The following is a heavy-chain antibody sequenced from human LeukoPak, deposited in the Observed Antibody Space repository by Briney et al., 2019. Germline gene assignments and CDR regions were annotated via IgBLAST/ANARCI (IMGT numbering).Heavy chain of an antibody. J-gene: IGHJ4*02. D-gene: IGHD1-26*01. Sequence: QTGGSLRLSCAASGFTFSSYNMIWVRQAPGKGLEWVSSINGRGGLIYYADSVKGRFTISRDNAKNSLYLQMNSLRAEDTAVYYCARDLDGVGAYGGYWGQGTLVTVSS. V-gene: IGHV3-48*04. CDR1: GFTFSSYN. CDR2: INGRGGLI. CDR3: ARDLDGVGAYGGY.